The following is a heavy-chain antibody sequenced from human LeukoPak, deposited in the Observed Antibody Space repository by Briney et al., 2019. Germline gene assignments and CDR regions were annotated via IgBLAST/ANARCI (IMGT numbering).Heavy chain of an antibody. Sequence: GGSLRLSCAPSGFTFSSYWMSWVRQAPGKGLEWVANIKQDGSEKYYVDSVKGRFTISRDNAKNSLYLQMNSLRAEDTALYYCAKDISGSGSYYLDYWGQGTLVTVSS. CDR3: AKDISGSGSYYLDY. D-gene: IGHD3-10*01. CDR1: GFTFSSYW. CDR2: IKQDGSEK. V-gene: IGHV3-7*03. J-gene: IGHJ4*02.